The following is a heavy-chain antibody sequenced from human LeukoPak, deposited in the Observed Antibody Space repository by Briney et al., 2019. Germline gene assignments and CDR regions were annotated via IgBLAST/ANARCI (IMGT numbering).Heavy chain of an antibody. Sequence: SQTLSPTCTVSGGSISSGSYYWSWIRQPAGTGLEWIGRIYTSGSTNYNPSLKSRVTISVDTSKNQFSLKLSSVTAADTAVYYCARGATLQYCSGGSCYWSWFDPWGQGTLVTVSS. CDR3: ARGATLQYCSGGSCYWSWFDP. CDR2: IYTSGST. D-gene: IGHD2-15*01. CDR1: GGSISSGSYY. J-gene: IGHJ5*02. V-gene: IGHV4-61*02.